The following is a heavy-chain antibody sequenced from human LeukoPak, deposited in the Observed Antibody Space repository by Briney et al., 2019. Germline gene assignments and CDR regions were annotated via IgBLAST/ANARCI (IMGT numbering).Heavy chain of an antibody. CDR1: GFTFSRFP. Sequence: GGSLRLSYAASGFTFSRFPMSWVRHAPGKGLELVSAISASGASTYYADSVKGRFTISRDNSKNTLYLQMNSLRAEDTALYYCAKVFDRAVAGLDYWGQGTLVTVSS. CDR2: ISASGAST. V-gene: IGHV3-23*01. D-gene: IGHD6-19*01. J-gene: IGHJ4*02. CDR3: AKVFDRAVAGLDY.